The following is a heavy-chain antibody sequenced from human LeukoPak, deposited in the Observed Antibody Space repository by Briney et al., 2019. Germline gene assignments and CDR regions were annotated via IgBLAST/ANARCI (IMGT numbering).Heavy chain of an antibody. D-gene: IGHD6-13*01. CDR1: GGTFSSYA. CDR3: ARKFIAAAGTLVGY. CDR2: IIPIFGTA. Sequence: ASVKVSCKASGGTFSSYAISWVRQAPGQGLEWMGGIIPIFGTANYAQKFQGRVTITADESTSTAYMELSSLRSEDTAVYYCARKFIAAAGTLVGYWGQGTLVTVSS. V-gene: IGHV1-69*01. J-gene: IGHJ4*02.